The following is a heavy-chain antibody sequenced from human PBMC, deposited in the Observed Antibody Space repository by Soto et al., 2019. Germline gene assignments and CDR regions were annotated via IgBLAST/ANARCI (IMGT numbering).Heavy chain of an antibody. Sequence: ASVKVSCKASGYTFTGYYMHWVLQAPGQGLEWMGWINPNSDGTNYAQKFQGRVTMTRDTSISTAYMELSRLRSDDTAVYYCARASLTVAGSLDYWSQGTLVTVSS. D-gene: IGHD6-19*01. V-gene: IGHV1-2*02. CDR2: INPNSDGT. CDR3: ARASLTVAGSLDY. CDR1: GYTFTGYY. J-gene: IGHJ4*02.